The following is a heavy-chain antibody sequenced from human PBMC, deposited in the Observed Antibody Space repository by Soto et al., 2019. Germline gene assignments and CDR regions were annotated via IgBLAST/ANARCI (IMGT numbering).Heavy chain of an antibody. J-gene: IGHJ4*02. V-gene: IGHV1-3*01. Sequence: ASVKVSCKASGYTVTSYAMHWVRQAPVQILELIVWINAGNCNTKYSQKFQGRVTITMYASAITCYIELISLRSEDTAVYYCARGPRVGVLAAMYDYWGQGTLVTVSS. CDR2: INAGNCNT. D-gene: IGHD2-2*01. CDR1: GYTVTSYA. CDR3: ARGPRVGVLAAMYDY.